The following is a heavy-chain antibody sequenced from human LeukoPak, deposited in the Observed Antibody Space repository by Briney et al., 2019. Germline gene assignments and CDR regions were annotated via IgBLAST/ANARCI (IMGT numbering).Heavy chain of an antibody. CDR3: ARGSSSRFDAFDI. J-gene: IGHJ3*02. Sequence: SETLSLTCAVYGGSFSGYYWSWIRQPPGKGLEWIGEINHSGSTNYNPSLKSRVIISVDTSKNQFSLKLSSVTAADTAVYYCARGSSSRFDAFDIWGQGTMVTVSS. V-gene: IGHV4-34*01. CDR2: INHSGST. D-gene: IGHD3-3*01. CDR1: GGSFSGYY.